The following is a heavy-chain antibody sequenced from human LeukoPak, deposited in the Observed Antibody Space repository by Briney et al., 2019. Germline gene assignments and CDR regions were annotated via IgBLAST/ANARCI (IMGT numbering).Heavy chain of an antibody. V-gene: IGHV4-61*02. CDR3: ASRIAAGGYYYYYMDV. CDR1: GGSISSGSYY. D-gene: IGHD6-6*01. Sequence: SETLSLTCTVSGGSISSGSYYWSWIRQPAGKGLEWIGRIYTSGSTNYNPSLKSRVTISVDTSKNQFSLKLSSVTAADTAVYYCASRIAAGGYYYYYMDVWGKGTTVTVSS. J-gene: IGHJ6*03. CDR2: IYTSGST.